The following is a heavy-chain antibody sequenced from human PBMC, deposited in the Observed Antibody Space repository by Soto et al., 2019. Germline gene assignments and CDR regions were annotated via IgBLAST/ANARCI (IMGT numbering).Heavy chain of an antibody. CDR2: IYYSGST. CDR1: GGSISSTSYY. CDR3: ASSAFGEGNWFDP. J-gene: IGHJ5*02. V-gene: IGHV4-39*07. Sequence: SETLSLTCTVSGGSISSTSYYWGWIRQTPGKGLEWIGNIYYSGSTQYNPSLKSRVAISVDTSKNQFSLKLNSVTVADTAVYYCASSAFGEGNWFDPWGQGTLVTVSS. D-gene: IGHD3-16*01.